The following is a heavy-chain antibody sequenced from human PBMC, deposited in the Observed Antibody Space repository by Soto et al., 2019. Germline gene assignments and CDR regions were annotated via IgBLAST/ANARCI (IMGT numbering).Heavy chain of an antibody. CDR3: AILPHWDYYGSGSYYKEVGN. CDR2: IDPSDSYT. J-gene: IGHJ4*02. CDR1: GYSFTSYW. V-gene: IGHV5-10-1*01. D-gene: IGHD3-10*01. Sequence: PGESLKISCKGSGYSFTSYWISWVRQMPGKGLEWMGRIDPSDSYTNYSPSFQGHVTISADKSISTAYLQWSSLKASDTAMYYCAILPHWDYYGSGSYYKEVGNWGQGTLVTVSS.